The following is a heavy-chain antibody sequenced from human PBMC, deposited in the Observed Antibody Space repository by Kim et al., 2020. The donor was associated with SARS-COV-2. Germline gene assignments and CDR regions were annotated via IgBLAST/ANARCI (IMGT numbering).Heavy chain of an antibody. Sequence: GGSLRLSCAASRFTMRSYTMHWVRQAPGKGLEWVAAISHDGSSQYYGDSVKGRFTISRDNSKSTLYLQMNSVTVDDKGVYFCAKDVNSLMVLAIWGHGTTV. D-gene: IGHD3-10*01. CDR3: AKDVNSLMVLAI. CDR1: RFTMRSYT. J-gene: IGHJ6*02. CDR2: ISHDGSSQ. V-gene: IGHV3-30*18.